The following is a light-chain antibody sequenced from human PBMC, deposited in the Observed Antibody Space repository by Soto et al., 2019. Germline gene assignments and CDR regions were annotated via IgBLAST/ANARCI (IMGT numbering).Light chain of an antibody. CDR1: RDIKNY. V-gene: IGKV1-33*01. CDR3: QQYDNLPIT. CDR2: DAS. Sequence: DIQMTQSPSSLSASVGDRVTITCQASRDIKNYLNWYQQKSGKAPKLLIYDASDLETGVPSRFSGSGSETDFTFTINSLQPEDIATYYCQQYDNLPITFGGGTKVDIK. J-gene: IGKJ4*01.